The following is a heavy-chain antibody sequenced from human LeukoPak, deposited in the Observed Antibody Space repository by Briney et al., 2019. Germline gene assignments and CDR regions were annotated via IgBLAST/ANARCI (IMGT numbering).Heavy chain of an antibody. Sequence: GGSLRLSCAASGFTFSNAWMSWVRQAPGKGLEWVGRIKSKTDGGTTDYAAPVKGRFTISRDDSKNTLYLQMNSLKTEDTAVYYCTGDQDIVVVPAATAYDYWGQGTLVTVSS. J-gene: IGHJ4*02. CDR2: IKSKTDGGTT. V-gene: IGHV3-15*01. CDR1: GFTFSNAW. CDR3: TGDQDIVVVPAATAYDY. D-gene: IGHD2-2*01.